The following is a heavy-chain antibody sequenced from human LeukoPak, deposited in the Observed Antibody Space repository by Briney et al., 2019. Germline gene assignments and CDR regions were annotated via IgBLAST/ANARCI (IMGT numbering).Heavy chain of an antibody. V-gene: IGHV3-7*01. J-gene: IGHJ4*02. D-gene: IGHD3-22*01. CDR2: IKHDGSEK. Sequence: PGGSLRLSCAASGFTFSSHWMSWVRQAPGKGLEWVANIKHDGSEKYYVDSVKGRFTISRDNANNSLYLQMSTLRAEDTAVYYCARRIHYYYSGAYYFDWWGQGTLVTVSS. CDR1: GFTFSSHW. CDR3: ARRIHYYYSGAYYFDW.